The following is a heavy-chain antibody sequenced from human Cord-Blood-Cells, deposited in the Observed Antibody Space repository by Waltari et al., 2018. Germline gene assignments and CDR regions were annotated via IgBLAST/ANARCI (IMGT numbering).Heavy chain of an antibody. J-gene: IGHJ3*02. CDR1: VGPISSYY. CDR3: ARGGRRVVVVPAAILAFDI. CDR2: IYTSGST. V-gene: IGHV4-4*07. Sequence: QVQLQASGPGLVKPSESLSLTCTVPVGPISSYYWSWIRQPAGKGLEWIGRIYTSGSTNYNPSLKSRVTMSVDTSKNQFSLKLSSVTAADTAVYYCARGGRRVVVVPAAILAFDIWGQGTMVTVSS. D-gene: IGHD2-2*02.